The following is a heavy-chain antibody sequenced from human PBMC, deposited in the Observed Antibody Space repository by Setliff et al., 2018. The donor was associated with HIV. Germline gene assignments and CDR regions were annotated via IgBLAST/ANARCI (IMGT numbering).Heavy chain of an antibody. J-gene: IGHJ4*02. CDR3: ARVGYYDTSFDY. Sequence: SETLSLTCDVYGGSFSGYYWSWTRQPPGKGLEWIGKINHSGSTNYNPSLKSRVTISVDTSKNQFSLKLGSVTAADTAVYYCARVGYYDTSFDYWGQGTLVTVSS. CDR2: INHSGST. D-gene: IGHD3-22*01. V-gene: IGHV4-34*01. CDR1: GGSFSGYY.